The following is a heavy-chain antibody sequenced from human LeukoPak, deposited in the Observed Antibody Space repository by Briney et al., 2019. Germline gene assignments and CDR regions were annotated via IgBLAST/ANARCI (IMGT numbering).Heavy chain of an antibody. CDR3: VRGLYYYDSSGYYILDY. V-gene: IGHV4-59*01. CDR1: GGSISSYY. J-gene: IGHJ4*02. CDR2: IYYSGST. Sequence: SETLSLTCTVSGGSISSYYWSWIRQPPGKGLEWIGYIYYSGSTNYNPSLKRRVTISVDTSKNQFSLKLSSVTAADTAVYYCVRGLYYYDSSGYYILDYWGQGTLVTVSS. D-gene: IGHD3-22*01.